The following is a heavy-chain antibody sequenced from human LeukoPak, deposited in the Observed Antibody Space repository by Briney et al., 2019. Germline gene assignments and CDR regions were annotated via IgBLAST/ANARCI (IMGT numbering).Heavy chain of an antibody. CDR2: ISSSGSTI. J-gene: IGHJ4*02. CDR1: GFTFSDYY. D-gene: IGHD2-2*01. V-gene: IGHV3-11*01. CDR3: AREGYCSSTSCYVDY. Sequence: GGSLRLSCAASGFTFSDYYMSWIRQAPGEGLEWVSYISSSGSTIYYADSVKGRFTISRDNAKNSLYLQMNSLRAEDTAVYYCAREGYCSSTSCYVDYWGQGTLVTVSS.